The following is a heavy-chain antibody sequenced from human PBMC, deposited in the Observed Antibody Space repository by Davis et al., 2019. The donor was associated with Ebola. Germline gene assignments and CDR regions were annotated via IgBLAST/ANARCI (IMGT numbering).Heavy chain of an antibody. J-gene: IGHJ6*02. Sequence: ASVKVSCKASGYTFTSYGISWVRQAPGQGLEWMGWISAYNGNTNYAQKLQGRVTMTTDTSTSTAYMELRSLRSDDTAVYYCARDLATVTTRDYYYYYGMDVWGQGTTVTVSS. CDR2: ISAYNGNT. CDR1: GYTFTSYG. D-gene: IGHD4-11*01. V-gene: IGHV1-18*01. CDR3: ARDLATVTTRDYYYYYGMDV.